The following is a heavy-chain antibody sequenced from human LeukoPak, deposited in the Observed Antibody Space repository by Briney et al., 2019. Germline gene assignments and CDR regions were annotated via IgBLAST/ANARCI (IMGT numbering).Heavy chain of an antibody. D-gene: IGHD2-2*01. CDR3: AREGVHCSSTSCYLTSFDC. Sequence: KPGGSLTLSCAASGFTFSSYSMNWVRQAPGEGLLWVSSISSRSSYIYYEDSVKRRFTISRVNAKNSLYLQMNSLTADDTAVYYCAREGVHCSSTSCYLTSFDCWGQGTLVTVS. CDR1: GFTFSSYS. CDR2: ISSRSSYI. V-gene: IGHV3-21*04. J-gene: IGHJ5*01.